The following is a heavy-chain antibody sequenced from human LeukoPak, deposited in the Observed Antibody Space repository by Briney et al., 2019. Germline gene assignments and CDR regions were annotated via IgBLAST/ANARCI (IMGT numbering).Heavy chain of an antibody. V-gene: IGHV3-48*03. CDR3: VGYSTDWDGN. CDR1: GFTFSTYE. Sequence: GGSLRLSCAASGFTFSTYEMNWVRQAPGKGLEWVSYISDSGTIIYYADSVKGRFTISRENAKKSLFLQMNSLRAEDTAVYYCVGYSTDWDGNWGQGTLVTVSS. CDR2: ISDSGTII. D-gene: IGHD6-19*01. J-gene: IGHJ4*02.